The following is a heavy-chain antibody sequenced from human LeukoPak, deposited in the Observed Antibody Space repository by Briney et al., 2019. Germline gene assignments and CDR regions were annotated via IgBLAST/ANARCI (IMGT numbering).Heavy chain of an antibody. D-gene: IGHD3-22*01. CDR3: ARDQYYYDSSGYYSYYYYYYMDV. Sequence: GGSLRLSCAASEFTVSSNYMNWVRQAPGKGLEWVSIIYSGGSTYYADSVKGRFTISRDNSKNTLYLQMNSLRAEDTAVYYCARDQYYYDSSGYYSYYYYYYMDVWGKGTTVTVSS. V-gene: IGHV3-53*01. J-gene: IGHJ6*03. CDR2: IYSGGST. CDR1: EFTVSSNY.